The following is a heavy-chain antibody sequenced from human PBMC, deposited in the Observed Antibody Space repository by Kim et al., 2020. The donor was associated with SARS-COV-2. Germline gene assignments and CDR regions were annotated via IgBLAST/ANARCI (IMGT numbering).Heavy chain of an antibody. J-gene: IGHJ4*02. D-gene: IGHD2-21*01. V-gene: IGHV3-48*02. CDR3: AREAVVGSNFDY. Sequence: YYADSVKGRFTITRDNAKNSLYLQENSLRDEDTAVYYCAREAVVGSNFDYWGQGTLVTVSS.